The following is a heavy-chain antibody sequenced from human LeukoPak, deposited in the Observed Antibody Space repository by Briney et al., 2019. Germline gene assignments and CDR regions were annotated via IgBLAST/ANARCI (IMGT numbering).Heavy chain of an antibody. D-gene: IGHD2-2*02. CDR3: AKDENIVVVPAAIPFDY. Sequence: GGSLRLSCAASGFPFSSYHMSWARQAPGKGLVWVSSICGSGGSTYYADSVKGRFTISRDNSKNTLYLQMNSLRAEDTAVYYCAKDENIVVVPAAIPFDYWGQGTLVTVSS. CDR2: ICGSGGST. CDR1: GFPFSSYH. V-gene: IGHV3-23*01. J-gene: IGHJ4*02.